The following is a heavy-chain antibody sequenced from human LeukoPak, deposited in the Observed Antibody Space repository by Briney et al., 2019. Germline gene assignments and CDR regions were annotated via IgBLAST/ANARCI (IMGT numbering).Heavy chain of an antibody. D-gene: IGHD6-13*01. CDR2: TNPQSGGT. J-gene: IGHJ5*02. V-gene: IGHV1-2*02. Sequence: ASVKVSCKASGYTFTDYYIQWVRQAPGQGPEWMGWTNPQSGGTIYAQKFQGRVTMTRETSISTAYMELSRLKSDDTAVFYCARGSYWYDAWGQGTLVTVSS. CDR1: GYTFTDYY. CDR3: ARGSYWYDA.